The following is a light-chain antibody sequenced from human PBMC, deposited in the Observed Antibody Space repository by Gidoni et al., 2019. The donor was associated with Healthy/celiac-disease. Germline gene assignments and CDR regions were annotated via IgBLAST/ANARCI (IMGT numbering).Light chain of an antibody. CDR2: DAS. V-gene: IGKV3-11*01. CDR3: QQRSNWPLT. J-gene: IGKJ4*01. CDR1: QSVSSY. Sequence: EIVLTQSPATLSLSPGERATLSCRASQSVSSYLAWYQQKPGQAPRLLIYDASTRATGIPARFSGSGSGTAFTLTIRRLEPEAFAVYYCQQRSNWPLTFGGGTKVEIK.